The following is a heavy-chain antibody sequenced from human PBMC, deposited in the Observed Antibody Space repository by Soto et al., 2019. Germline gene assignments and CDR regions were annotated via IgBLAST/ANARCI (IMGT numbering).Heavy chain of an antibody. CDR3: AKSVDYVWGNYRGPFDY. J-gene: IGHJ4*02. CDR2: ISGSGGST. D-gene: IGHD3-16*02. Sequence: VQLVESGGGVVQPGRSLRLSCAASGFTFSSYAMSWVRQAPGKGLEWVSAISGSGGSTYYADSVKGRFTISRDNSKNTLYLQMNSLRAEDTAVYYCAKSVDYVWGNYRGPFDYWGQGALVTVSS. V-gene: IGHV3-23*04. CDR1: GFTFSSYA.